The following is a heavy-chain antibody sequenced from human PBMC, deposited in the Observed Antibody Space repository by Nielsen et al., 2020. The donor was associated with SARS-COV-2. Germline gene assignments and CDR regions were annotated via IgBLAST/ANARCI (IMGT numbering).Heavy chain of an antibody. CDR2: ISSSSSYI. V-gene: IGHV3-21*01. CDR1: GFTFSSYS. J-gene: IGHJ3*02. CDR3: ARDIESGVHDAFDI. D-gene: IGHD1-26*01. Sequence: GESLKISCAASGFTFSSYSMNWVRQAPGKGLEWVSSISSSSSYIYYADSVKGRFTISRDNAKNSLYLQMNSLRAEDTAVYYCARDIESGVHDAFDIWGQGTMVTVSS.